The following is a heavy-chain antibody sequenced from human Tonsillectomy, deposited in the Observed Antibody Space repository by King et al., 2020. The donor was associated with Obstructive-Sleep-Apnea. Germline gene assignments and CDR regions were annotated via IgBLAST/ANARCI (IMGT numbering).Heavy chain of an antibody. CDR3: ARGSGAAAVNWFDP. CDR2: INLRGTT. V-gene: IGHV4-34*01. D-gene: IGHD6-13*01. Sequence: VQLQQWGAGLLKPSETLSLTCAVFGGSFSDYYWSWIRQPPGKGLCWIGEINLRGTTIYNPSLKSRVPISVDTSKNQFSLKLNSVTAADTAVYYCARGSGAAAVNWFDPWGQGTLVTVSS. J-gene: IGHJ5*02. CDR1: GGSFSDYY.